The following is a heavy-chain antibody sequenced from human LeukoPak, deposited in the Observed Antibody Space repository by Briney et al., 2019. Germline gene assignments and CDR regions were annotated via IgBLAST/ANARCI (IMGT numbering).Heavy chain of an antibody. V-gene: IGHV4-34*01. CDR3: ARGIDYYDSSGCAFDI. J-gene: IGHJ3*02. CDR2: INHSGST. D-gene: IGHD3-22*01. CDR1: GGSFSGYY. Sequence: SETPSLTCAVYGGSFSGYYWSWIRQPPGKGLEWIGEINHSGSTNYNPFLKSRVTISVDTSKNQFSLKLSSVTAADTAVYYCARGIDYYDSSGCAFDIWGQGTMVTVSS.